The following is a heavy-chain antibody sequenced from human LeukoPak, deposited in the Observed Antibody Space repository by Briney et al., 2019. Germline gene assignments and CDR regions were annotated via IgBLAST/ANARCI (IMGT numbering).Heavy chain of an antibody. V-gene: IGHV4-34*01. CDR1: GGSFSDCY. D-gene: IGHD3-3*01. CDR2: IDHGGSS. J-gene: IGHJ4*02. CDR3: ARGLEDRISIFGVVKFQYFDF. Sequence: SETLSLTCAVYGGSFSDCYWPWIRQPPGKGLEWIGEIDHGGSSHYNPSLKSRVTISVATSKNQLSLKLSSVTAADTAVYYCARGLEDRISIFGVVKFQYFDFWGQGTLVTVSS.